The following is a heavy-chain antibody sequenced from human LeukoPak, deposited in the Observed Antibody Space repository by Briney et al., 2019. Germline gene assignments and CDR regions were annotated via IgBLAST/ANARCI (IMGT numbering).Heavy chain of an antibody. CDR3: ASHAYCGGDCYSFDY. J-gene: IGHJ4*02. CDR2: IYYSGST. Sequence: LRLSCAASGVTFSSYWMSWIRQHPGKGLEWIGYIYYSGSTYYNPSLKSRVTISVDTSKNQFSLKLSSVTAADTAVYYCASHAYCGGDCYSFDYWGQGTLVTVSS. V-gene: IGHV4-31*02. CDR1: GVTFSSYW. D-gene: IGHD2-21*02.